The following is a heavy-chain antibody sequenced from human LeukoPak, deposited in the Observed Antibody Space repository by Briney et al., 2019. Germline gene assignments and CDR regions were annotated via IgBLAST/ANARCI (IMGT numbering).Heavy chain of an antibody. CDR1: GFTFSSYE. CDR3: ARAPDDYPLDY. D-gene: IGHD4-11*01. CDR2: ISSSGSTI. J-gene: IGHJ4*02. V-gene: IGHV3-48*03. Sequence: GGSLRLSCAASGFTFSSYEMNWVRQAPGKGLEWVSYISSSGSTIYYADSVKGRFTISRDNAKNSLYLQMNSLRAEDTAVYYCARAPDDYPLDYWGQGTLVTVSS.